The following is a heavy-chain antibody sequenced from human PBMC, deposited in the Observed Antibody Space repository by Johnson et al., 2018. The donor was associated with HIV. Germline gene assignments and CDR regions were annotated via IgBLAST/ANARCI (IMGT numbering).Heavy chain of an antibody. CDR3: ARVVVVTAKGAFDI. J-gene: IGHJ3*02. CDR2: ISYDGSNK. V-gene: IGHV3-30-3*01. Sequence: QVQLMESGGGVVQPGRSLRLSCAASGFTFSRYAMHWVRQAPGKGLEWVAVISYDGSNKYYADSVKGRFTISRDNSKNTLYLQMNSLRAEGTAVYYCARVVVVTAKGAFDIWGQGTMVTVSS. CDR1: GFTFSRYA. D-gene: IGHD2-21*02.